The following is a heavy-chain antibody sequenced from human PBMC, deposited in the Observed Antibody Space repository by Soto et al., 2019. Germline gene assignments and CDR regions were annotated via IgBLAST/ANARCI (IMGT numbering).Heavy chain of an antibody. Sequence: QVQLVQSGAEVKKPGSSVKVSCKASGGTFSSYTISWVRQAPGQGLEWMGRIIPILGIANYAQKFQGRVTITADKSTSTAYMELSSLRSEDTAVYYCARAKGKYYYDSSGWGGMDVWGQGTTVTVSS. J-gene: IGHJ6*02. CDR2: IIPILGIA. CDR3: ARAKGKYYYDSSGWGGMDV. V-gene: IGHV1-69*02. CDR1: GGTFSSYT. D-gene: IGHD3-22*01.